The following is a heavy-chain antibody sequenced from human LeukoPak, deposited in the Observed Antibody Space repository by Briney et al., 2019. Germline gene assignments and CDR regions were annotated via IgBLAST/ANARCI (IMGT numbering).Heavy chain of an antibody. CDR1: GFTVSIYW. J-gene: IGHJ4*02. Sequence: GGSLRLSCAASGFTVSIYWVHWVRQAPGKGLVWVSSINSDGSSTSYADSVKGRFTISRDNAKNTLYLQMNTLRAEDTAVYYCASLDYWGQGTPVTVSS. CDR2: INSDGSST. V-gene: IGHV3-74*01. CDR3: ASLDY.